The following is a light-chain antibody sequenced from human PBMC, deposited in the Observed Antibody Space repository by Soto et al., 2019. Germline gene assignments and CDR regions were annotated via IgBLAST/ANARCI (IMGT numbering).Light chain of an antibody. Sequence: DIQLTQSPSTLSASVGDRVTITCRASQRISSWLAWHQQKPGKAPKVLIYKASSLESGVPSRFSGSGSGTEFTLTIGSLQPDDFAAYYGQQYNSFPLTFGGGSNVEIK. CDR2: KAS. CDR1: QRISSW. CDR3: QQYNSFPLT. J-gene: IGKJ4*01. V-gene: IGKV1-5*03.